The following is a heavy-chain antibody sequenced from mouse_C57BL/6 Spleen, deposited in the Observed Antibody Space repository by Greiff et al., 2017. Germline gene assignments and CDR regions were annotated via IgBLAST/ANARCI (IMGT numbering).Heavy chain of an antibody. CDR1: GYTFTSYW. CDR2: IHTNSGST. Sequence: QVQLQQPGAELVKPGASVKLSCKASGYTFTSYWMHWVKQRPGQGLEWIGMIHTNSGSTNSNETFKSKATLTVDKSYSTAYMQLSRLTSEDSAVYDCARQDSNYYGSSYVYVEVWGTGTTVT. D-gene: IGHD1-1*01. V-gene: IGHV1-64*01. CDR3: ARQDSNYYGSSYVYVEV. J-gene: IGHJ1*03.